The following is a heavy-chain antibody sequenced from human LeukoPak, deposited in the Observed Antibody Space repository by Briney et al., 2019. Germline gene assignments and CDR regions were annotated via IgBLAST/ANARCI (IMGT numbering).Heavy chain of an antibody. CDR3: ARGFSGYYAGDAFEI. D-gene: IGHD3-22*01. V-gene: IGHV4-34*01. Sequence: GSLRLSCAASGFTFSSYAMSWVRQPPGKGLEWIGEINHSGSTNYNPSLKSRVTMSVDTSKNQFSLNLNSVTAADTAVYYCARGFSGYYAGDAFEIWGQGTMVTVSS. J-gene: IGHJ3*02. CDR2: INHSGST. CDR1: GFTFSSYA.